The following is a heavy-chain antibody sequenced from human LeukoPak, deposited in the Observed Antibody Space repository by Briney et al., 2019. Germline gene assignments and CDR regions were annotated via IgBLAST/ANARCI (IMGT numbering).Heavy chain of an antibody. CDR1: GFTFSSYA. V-gene: IGHV3-21*01. Sequence: GGSLRLSCAASGFTFSSYAMSWVRQAPGKGLEWVSSISSSSRYIYYADSVKGRFTISRDNAKNSLYLQMNSLRAEDTAVYYCARDLDYGDYYGMDVWGQGTTVTVSS. CDR3: ARDLDYGDYYGMDV. J-gene: IGHJ6*02. D-gene: IGHD4-17*01. CDR2: ISSSSRYI.